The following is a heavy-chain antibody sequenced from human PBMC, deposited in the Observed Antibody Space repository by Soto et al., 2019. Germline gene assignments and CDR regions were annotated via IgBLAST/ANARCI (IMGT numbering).Heavy chain of an antibody. CDR3: AGGSGYYRAVDY. D-gene: IGHD3-22*01. CDR1: GGSISSGGYY. V-gene: IGHV4-31*03. J-gene: IGHJ4*02. CDR2: IYYSGST. Sequence: QVQLQESGPGLVKPSQNLSLTCSVSGGSISSGGYYWSWIRQHPEKGLEWIGYIYYSGSTYYNPSIKSRVTISVDTSKNQYSLKLSSVTAADTAVYYCAGGSGYYRAVDYWGQGTLVTVSS.